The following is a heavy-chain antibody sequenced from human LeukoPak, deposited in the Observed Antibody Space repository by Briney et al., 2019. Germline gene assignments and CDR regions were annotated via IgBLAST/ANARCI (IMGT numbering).Heavy chain of an antibody. V-gene: IGHV4-38-2*01. CDR3: ARNGTSGYFDY. J-gene: IGHJ4*02. Sequence: SETLSLTCAVSGYSISSAYYWGWIPQPPGKGLEWIGSIYHSGSTHYNPSLKSRVTISVDTSKNQFPLKLSSVTAADTAVYYCARNGTSGYFDYWGQGTLVTVSS. CDR2: IYHSGST. CDR1: GYSISSAYY. D-gene: IGHD2-2*01.